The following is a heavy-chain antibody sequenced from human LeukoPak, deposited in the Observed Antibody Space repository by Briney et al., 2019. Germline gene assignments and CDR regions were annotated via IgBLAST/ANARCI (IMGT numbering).Heavy chain of an antibody. D-gene: IGHD1-26*01. CDR1: GFTFSSYA. CDR2: ISDRDGST. CDR3: AKGYRGNYDD. J-gene: IGHJ4*02. V-gene: IGHV3-23*01. Sequence: PGGSLRLSCAASGFTFSSYAMTWVRQAPGKGLEWVSAISDRDGSTYYADYVKGRFTISRDNSKNTLYLQMNSLRAEDTAVYYCAKGYRGNYDDWGQGTLVTVSS.